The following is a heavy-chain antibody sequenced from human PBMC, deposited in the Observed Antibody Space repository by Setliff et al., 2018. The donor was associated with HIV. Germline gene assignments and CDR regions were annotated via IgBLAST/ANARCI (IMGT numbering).Heavy chain of an antibody. CDR2: IYPGDSET. V-gene: IGHV5-51*01. Sequence: PGESLKISCKASGYSFTSYYIGWVRQMPGKGLEWMGIIYPGDSETKYSPSFQGQVTISADKSINTAYLQWSSLTASDSAMYFCAKNHGGGASGYYTPADSWGQGTLVTVSS. J-gene: IGHJ4*02. CDR1: GYSFTSYY. CDR3: AKNHGGGASGYYTPADS. D-gene: IGHD3-3*01.